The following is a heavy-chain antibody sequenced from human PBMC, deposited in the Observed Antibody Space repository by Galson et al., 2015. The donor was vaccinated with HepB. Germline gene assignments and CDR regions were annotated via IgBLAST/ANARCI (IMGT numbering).Heavy chain of an antibody. D-gene: IGHD3-22*01. CDR3: ARDYSGYYYYYYYYGMDV. CDR1: GYTFTSYA. V-gene: IGHV1-3*01. Sequence: SVKVSCKASGYTFTSYAMHWVRQAPGQRLEWMGWINAGNGNTKYSQKFQGRVTITRDTSASTAYMELSSLRSEDTAVYYCARDYSGYYYYYYYYGMDVWGQGTTVTVSS. J-gene: IGHJ6*02. CDR2: INAGNGNT.